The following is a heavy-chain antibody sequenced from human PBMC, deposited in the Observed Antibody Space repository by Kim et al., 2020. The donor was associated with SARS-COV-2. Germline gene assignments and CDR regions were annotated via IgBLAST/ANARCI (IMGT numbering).Heavy chain of an antibody. Sequence: SETLSLTCTVSGGSISSSSYYWGWIRQPPGKGLEWIGSIYYSGSTYYNPSLKSRVTISVDTSKNQFSLKLSSVTAADTAVYYCARLGSLYLTVVTPIFD. J-gene: IGHJ4*01. D-gene: IGHD2-21*02. CDR2: IYYSGST. CDR1: GGSISSSSYY. CDR3: ARLGSLYLTVVTPIFD. V-gene: IGHV4-39*01.